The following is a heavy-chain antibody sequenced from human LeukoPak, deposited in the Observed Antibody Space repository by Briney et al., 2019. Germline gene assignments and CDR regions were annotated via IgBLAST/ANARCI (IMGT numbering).Heavy chain of an antibody. CDR1: GFTFSNYA. D-gene: IGHD5-12*01. J-gene: IGHJ3*02. CDR3: ARRDVVAISGAFDI. CDR2: IYTSGST. Sequence: GSLRLSCAASGFTFSNYAMSWVRQAPGKGLEWIGYIYTSGSTNYNPSLKSRVTISVEKSKNQFSLKLRSVTAADTAVYYCARRDVVAISGAFDIWGQGTMVTVSS. V-gene: IGHV4-4*09.